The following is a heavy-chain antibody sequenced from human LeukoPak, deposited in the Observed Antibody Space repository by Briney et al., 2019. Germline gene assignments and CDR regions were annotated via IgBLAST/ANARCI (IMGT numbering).Heavy chain of an antibody. V-gene: IGHV3-23*01. J-gene: IGHJ6*03. CDR1: RLTFTSYA. CDR2: ISGSGGST. CDR3: AKDSAWDRGYYYYYYMDV. Sequence: PGGSLPLSCAASRLTFTSYAMSWVRQAPGKGLEGVSAISGSGGSTYYADSVKGRFTISRDNSKNTLYLQMNSLRAEDTAVYYCAKDSAWDRGYYYYYYMDVWGKGTTVTVSS. D-gene: IGHD1-26*01.